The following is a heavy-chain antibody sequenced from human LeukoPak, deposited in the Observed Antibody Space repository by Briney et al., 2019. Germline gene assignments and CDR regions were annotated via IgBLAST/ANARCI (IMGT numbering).Heavy chain of an antibody. Sequence: GGSLRLSCAASGFTFSSYSMNWVRQAPGKGLEWVANIKQDGSEKYYVDSVKGRFTISRDNAKNSVYLQMNSLRAEDTAFYYCTTSTAGLDYWGQGTLVTVSS. V-gene: IGHV3-7*01. D-gene: IGHD1-1*01. CDR3: TTSTAGLDY. CDR1: GFTFSSYS. CDR2: IKQDGSEK. J-gene: IGHJ4*02.